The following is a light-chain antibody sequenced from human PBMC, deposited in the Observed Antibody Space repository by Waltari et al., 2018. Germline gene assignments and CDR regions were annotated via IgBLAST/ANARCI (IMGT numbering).Light chain of an antibody. CDR1: ALPTEY. CDR3: QSADSSGTYYV. V-gene: IGLV3-25*03. Sequence: SYELTQSPSQSVSPGQPATITCSGDALPTEYVSWYQQKPGQAPGVIIYKDEERPPGIPERFSGSSSGTTATLTISGVQAEDEADYYCQSADSSGTYYVFAAGTKVTVL. J-gene: IGLJ1*01. CDR2: KDE.